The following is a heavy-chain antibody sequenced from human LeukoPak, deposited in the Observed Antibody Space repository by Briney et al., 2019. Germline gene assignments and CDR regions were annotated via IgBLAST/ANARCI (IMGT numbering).Heavy chain of an antibody. Sequence: PGGSLRLSCAASGFTFSRYGMSWVRQAPGKGLEWVSGISASGGSTYYADYVKGRFTISRDNSKNTLYLQMNSLRAEDTAVYYCASGGVRAINDWEYWGQGTQVTVSS. D-gene: IGHD3-10*01. V-gene: IGHV3-23*01. CDR1: GFTFSRYG. CDR2: ISASGGST. CDR3: ASGGVRAINDWEY. J-gene: IGHJ4*02.